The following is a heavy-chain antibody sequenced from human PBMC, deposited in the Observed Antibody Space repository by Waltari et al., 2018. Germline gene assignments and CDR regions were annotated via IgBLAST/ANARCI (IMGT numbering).Heavy chain of an antibody. CDR1: GGSFSGYY. CDR3: ARAARQTRYWYFDL. J-gene: IGHJ2*01. D-gene: IGHD6-6*01. V-gene: IGHV4-34*01. Sequence: QVQLQQWGAGLLKPSETLSLPCAVYGGSFSGYYWSWLRQPPGKGLEWIGEINHSGSTNYNPSLKSRVTISVDTSKNQFSLKLSSVTAADTAVYYCARAARQTRYWYFDLWGRGTLVTVSS. CDR2: INHSGST.